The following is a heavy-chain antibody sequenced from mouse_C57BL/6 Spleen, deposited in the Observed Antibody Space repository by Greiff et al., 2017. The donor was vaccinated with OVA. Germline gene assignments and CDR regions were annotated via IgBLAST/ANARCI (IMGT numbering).Heavy chain of an antibody. CDR2: IRLKSDNYAT. CDR3: TEGGYYGDYAMDY. J-gene: IGHJ4*01. CDR1: GFTFSNYW. D-gene: IGHD2-3*01. Sequence: EVKLEESGGGLVQPGGSMKLSCVASGFTFSNYWMNWVRQSPEKGLEWVAQIRLKSDNYATHYAESVKGRFTISRDDSKSSVYLQMNNLRAEDTGIYYCTEGGYYGDYAMDYWGQGTSVTVSS. V-gene: IGHV6-3*01.